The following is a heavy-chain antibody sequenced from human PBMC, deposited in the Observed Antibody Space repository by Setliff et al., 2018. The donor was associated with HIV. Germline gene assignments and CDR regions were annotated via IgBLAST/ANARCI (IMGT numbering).Heavy chain of an antibody. V-gene: IGHV2-5*02. CDR1: GFSLSTSGVG. Sequence: SGPTLVNPTQTLTLTCTFSGFSLSTSGVGVGWIRQPPGKALEWLALIYWDDDKRYSPSLKTRLTITKDTSKNQVVLTMTNMEPVDTATYYCVHPGYCSGGSCYADAFDIWGQGTMVTVSS. CDR2: IYWDDDK. J-gene: IGHJ3*02. D-gene: IGHD2-15*01. CDR3: VHPGYCSGGSCYADAFDI.